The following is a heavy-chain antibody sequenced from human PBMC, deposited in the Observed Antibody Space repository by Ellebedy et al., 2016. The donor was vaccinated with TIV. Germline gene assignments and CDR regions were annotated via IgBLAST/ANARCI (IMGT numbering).Heavy chain of an antibody. CDR2: IYPGDSDT. D-gene: IGHD3-16*01. CDR3: ARRGLGQRHPFDY. Sequence: GESLKISXQGSGYTFINYWIGWVRQMPGRGLEWMGIIYPGDSDTRYSPSFQGQVTISADRSISTAYLQWSSLKASDTAMYYCARRGLGQRHPFDYWGQGTLVTVSS. CDR1: GYTFINYW. V-gene: IGHV5-51*01. J-gene: IGHJ4*02.